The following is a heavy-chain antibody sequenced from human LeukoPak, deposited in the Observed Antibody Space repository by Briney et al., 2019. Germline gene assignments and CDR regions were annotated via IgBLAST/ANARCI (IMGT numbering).Heavy chain of an antibody. J-gene: IGHJ6*02. CDR2: INHSGST. V-gene: IGHV4-34*01. Sequence: SETLSLTCAVYGGSFSGYYWSWIRQPPGKGLEWIGEINHSGSTNCNPSLKSRVTISVDTSKNQFSLKLSSVTAADTAVYYCARDQPYQLFPPYYYYYGMDVWGQGTTVTVSS. D-gene: IGHD2-2*01. CDR1: GGSFSGYY. CDR3: ARDQPYQLFPPYYYYYGMDV.